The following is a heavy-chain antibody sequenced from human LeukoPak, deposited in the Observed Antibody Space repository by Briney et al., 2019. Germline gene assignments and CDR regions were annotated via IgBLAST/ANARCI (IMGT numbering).Heavy chain of an antibody. D-gene: IGHD6-6*01. CDR3: ARDAKYSRDAFDI. J-gene: IGHJ3*02. CDR1: GFTVSSNY. CDR2: IYSGGST. V-gene: IGHV3-53*01. Sequence: GGSLRLSCAASGFTVSSNYMSWVRQAPGKGLEWVSVIYSGGSTYYADSVKGRFTISRDNSKNTLYLQMNSLRAEDTAVYYCARDAKYSRDAFDIWGQGAMVTVSS.